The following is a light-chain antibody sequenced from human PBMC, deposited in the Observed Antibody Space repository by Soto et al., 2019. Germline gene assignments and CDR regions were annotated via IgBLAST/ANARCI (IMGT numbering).Light chain of an antibody. CDR3: HQFGGSPPYT. CDR2: GAS. V-gene: IGKV3-20*01. Sequence: IVLTQSPGTLSLSPGERATLSCRVSQSVSSTYLAWYQHKPGQAPRLLISGASRRATGIPDRFSGSGSGTDFTLTISRVEPEDFVVYYCHQFGGSPPYTFGQGTKLEIK. J-gene: IGKJ2*01. CDR1: QSVSSTY.